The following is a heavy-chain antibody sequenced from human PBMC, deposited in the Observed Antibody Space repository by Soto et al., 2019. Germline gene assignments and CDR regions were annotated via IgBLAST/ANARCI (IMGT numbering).Heavy chain of an antibody. CDR1: GFTFSSYG. CDR2: ISYDGSNK. D-gene: IGHD6-19*01. J-gene: IGHJ4*02. V-gene: IGHV3-30*18. CDR3: AKDLGGLFTPKSGGWYGLPAY. Sequence: PGGSLRLSCAASGFTFSSYGMHWVRQAPGKGLEWVAVISYDGSNKYYADSVKGRFTISRDNSKNTLYLQMNSLRAEDTAVYYCAKDLGGLFTPKSGGWYGLPAYWGQGTLVTVSS.